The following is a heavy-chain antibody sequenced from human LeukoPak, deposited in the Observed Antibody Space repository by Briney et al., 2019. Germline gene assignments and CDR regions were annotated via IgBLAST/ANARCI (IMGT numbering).Heavy chain of an antibody. V-gene: IGHV1-69*02. CDR3: ARAVVRGVYWFDP. J-gene: IGHJ5*02. CDR2: IIPILGIA. D-gene: IGHD3-10*01. Sequence: ASVKVSCKASGGTFSSYTISWVRQAPGHGLEWMGRIIPILGIANYAQKFQGRVTITADKSTSTAYMELSSLRSEETAVFDLARAVVRGVYWFDPSGQGDLVTVSS. CDR1: GGTFSSYT.